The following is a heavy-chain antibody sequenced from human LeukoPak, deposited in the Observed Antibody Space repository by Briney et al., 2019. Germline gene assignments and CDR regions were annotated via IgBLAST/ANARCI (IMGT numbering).Heavy chain of an antibody. D-gene: IGHD3-22*01. CDR2: IRSKAYGGTT. J-gene: IGHJ4*02. V-gene: IGHV3-49*03. CDR3: TRDQNGYDSSGYY. CDR1: GFTFGDYA. Sequence: PGGSLRLSCTASGFTFGDYAISWFRQAPGKGLEWVGFIRSKAYGGTTEYAASVKGRFTISRDDSKSIAYLQMNSLKTEDTAVYYCTRDQNGYDSSGYYWGQGTLVTVSS.